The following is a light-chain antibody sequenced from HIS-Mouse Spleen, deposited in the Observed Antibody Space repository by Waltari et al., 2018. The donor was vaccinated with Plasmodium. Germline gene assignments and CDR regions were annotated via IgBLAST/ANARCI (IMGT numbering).Light chain of an antibody. CDR2: EDS. CDR1: ALPTTY. Sequence: SYELTQPPSASVSPGHTARITCSGDALPTTYAYWYQQKSGQAPVLVIYEDSKRPSGIPERFSGSSSGTMATLTISGAQVEDEADYYCYSTDSSGNHRVFGGGTKLTVL. V-gene: IGLV3-10*01. CDR3: YSTDSSGNHRV. J-gene: IGLJ3*02.